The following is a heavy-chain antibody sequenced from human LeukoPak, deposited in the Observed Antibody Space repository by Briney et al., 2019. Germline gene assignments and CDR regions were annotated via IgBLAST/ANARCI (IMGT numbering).Heavy chain of an antibody. V-gene: IGHV3-74*01. CDR2: INTDGSST. D-gene: IGHD2-15*01. Sequence: PGGSLRLSCAASGVTFSSYWMHWVRQAPGKGLVWVSRINTDGSSTNYADSVKGRFTISRDNTKNSVYLQMNSLRAEDTAVYYCVRGGGGWGQGTLVTVSS. CDR3: VRGGGG. CDR1: GVTFSSYW. J-gene: IGHJ4*02.